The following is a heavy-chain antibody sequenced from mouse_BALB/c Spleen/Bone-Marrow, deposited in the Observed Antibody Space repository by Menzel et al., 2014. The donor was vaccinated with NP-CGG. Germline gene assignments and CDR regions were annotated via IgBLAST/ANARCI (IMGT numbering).Heavy chain of an antibody. J-gene: IGHJ2*01. CDR3: AREGNYFDY. Sequence: VKLMESGPGLVAPSQSLSITCTVSGFSLTVYGVNWVRQPPGKGLEWLGMIWGDGITAYNSAFKSRLSISKDDSKSQVFLKMNSLQTDDTVKYYCAREGNYFDYWGQGTTLTVSS. V-gene: IGHV2-6-7*01. CDR2: IWGDGIT. CDR1: GFSLTVYG.